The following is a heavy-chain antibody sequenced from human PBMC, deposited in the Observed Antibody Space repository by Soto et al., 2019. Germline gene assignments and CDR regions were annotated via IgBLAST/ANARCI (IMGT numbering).Heavy chain of an antibody. J-gene: IGHJ4*02. Sequence: SETLSLTCTVSGGSISSSSYYWGWIRQPPGEGLEWIGSIYYRGSTYYIPSHKSRVTISVDTSKTQFSLKLTSVTAADTAVYYCARDKITGLFGYWGQGTLVTVSS. CDR1: GGSISSSSYY. V-gene: IGHV4-39*07. D-gene: IGHD2-8*02. CDR2: IYYRGST. CDR3: ARDKITGLFGY.